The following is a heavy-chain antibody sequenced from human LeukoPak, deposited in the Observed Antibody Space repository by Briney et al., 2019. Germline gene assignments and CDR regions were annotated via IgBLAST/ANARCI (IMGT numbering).Heavy chain of an antibody. V-gene: IGHV3-74*01. CDR1: GFTFSSYW. CDR3: ARSRYTGSHFDY. Sequence: GGSLRLSCAASGFTFSSYWVQWVRQAPGKGLAWISRINSDGSSLSYADSVKGRFTISRDNAKNTVYLQMNSLRAEDTAVYYCARSRYTGSHFDYWGQGTLVTVSS. J-gene: IGHJ4*02. D-gene: IGHD1-26*01. CDR2: INSDGSSL.